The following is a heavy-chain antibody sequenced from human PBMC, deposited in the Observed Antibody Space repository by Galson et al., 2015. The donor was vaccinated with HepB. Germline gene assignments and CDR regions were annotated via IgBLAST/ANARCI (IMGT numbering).Heavy chain of an antibody. D-gene: IGHD3-16*01. CDR2: INAGNGNT. J-gene: IGHJ3*02. V-gene: IGHV1-3*01. Sequence: SVKVSCKASGYTFTSYAMHWVRQAPGQRLEWMGWINAGNGNTKYSQKFQGRVTITRDTSASTAYMELSSLRSEDTAVYYCARPGKYDAAFDIWGQGTMVTVSS. CDR1: GYTFTSYA. CDR3: ARPGKYDAAFDI.